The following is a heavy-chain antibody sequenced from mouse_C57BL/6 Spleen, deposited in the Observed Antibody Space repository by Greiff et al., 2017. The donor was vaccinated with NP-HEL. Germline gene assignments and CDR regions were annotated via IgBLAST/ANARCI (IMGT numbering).Heavy chain of an antibody. J-gene: IGHJ2*01. CDR3: ARRGYYGSSQYYFDY. CDR1: GYTFTSYW. Sequence: VQLQQPGAELVRPGTSVKLSCKASGYTFTSYWMHWVKQRPGQGLEWIGVIDPSDSYTNYNQKFKGKATLTVDTSSSTAYMQLSSLTSEDSAVYYCARRGYYGSSQYYFDYWGQGTTLTVSS. V-gene: IGHV1-59*01. CDR2: IDPSDSYT. D-gene: IGHD1-1*01.